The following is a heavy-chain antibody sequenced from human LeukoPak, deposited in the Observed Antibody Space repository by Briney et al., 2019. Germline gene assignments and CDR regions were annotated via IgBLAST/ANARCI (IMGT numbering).Heavy chain of an antibody. D-gene: IGHD2-21*01. CDR2: IDHTGST. V-gene: IGHV4-59*01. J-gene: IGHJ4*02. Sequence: SETLSLTCSVSGDSISIYYWSWIRQPPGKGLEWIGYIDHTGSTNYNPSLNSRVTISVDTSKNQFSLKLSSVTAADTAVYYCARERGEIDYWGQGTLVTVSS. CDR1: GDSISIYY. CDR3: ARERGEIDY.